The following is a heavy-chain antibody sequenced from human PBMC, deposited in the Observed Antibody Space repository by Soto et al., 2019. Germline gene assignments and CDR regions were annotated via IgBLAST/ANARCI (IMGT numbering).Heavy chain of an antibody. D-gene: IGHD3-16*01. CDR2: INHSGST. J-gene: IGHJ4*02. CDR1: GGSFSGYY. V-gene: IGHV4-34*01. Sequence: PSETLSLTCAVYGGSFSGYYWSWIRQPPGKGLEWIGEINHSGSTNYNPSLKSRVTISVDTSKNQFSLKMSSVTAADTAVYYCARRRGVRRFDYWGQGTPVTVSS. CDR3: ARRRGVRRFDY.